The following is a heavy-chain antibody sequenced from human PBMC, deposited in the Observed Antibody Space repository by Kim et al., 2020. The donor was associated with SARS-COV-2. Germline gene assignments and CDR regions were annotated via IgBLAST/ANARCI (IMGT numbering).Heavy chain of an antibody. D-gene: IGHD3-10*01. J-gene: IGHJ4*02. V-gene: IGHV3-30*18. Sequence: GGSLRLSCAASGFTFSSYGMHWVRQAPGKGLEWVAVISYDGSNKYYADSVKGRFTISRDNSKNTLYLQMNSLRAEDTAVYYCAKDSLVSMVRGVIDAAAYWGQGTLVTVSS. CDR3: AKDSLVSMVRGVIDAAAY. CDR2: ISYDGSNK. CDR1: GFTFSSYG.